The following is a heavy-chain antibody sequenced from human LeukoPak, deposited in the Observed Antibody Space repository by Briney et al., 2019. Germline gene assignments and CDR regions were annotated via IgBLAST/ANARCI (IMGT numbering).Heavy chain of an antibody. Sequence: PGGSLRLSCAASGFTFSSYAMSWVRQAPGKGLEWVSAISGSGGSTYYADSVKGRFTISRDNSKNTLYLQMNSLRAEDTAVYYCVSVVAGQDAFDIWGQGTMVTVSS. J-gene: IGHJ3*02. CDR3: VSVVAGQDAFDI. CDR2: ISGSGGST. CDR1: GFTFSSYA. D-gene: IGHD6-19*01. V-gene: IGHV3-23*01.